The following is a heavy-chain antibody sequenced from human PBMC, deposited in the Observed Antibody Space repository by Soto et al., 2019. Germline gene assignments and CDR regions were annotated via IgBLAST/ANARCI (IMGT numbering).Heavy chain of an antibody. D-gene: IGHD6-6*01. CDR1: GFTVSSNY. V-gene: IGHV3-53*01. J-gene: IGHJ4*02. CDR3: ASPKGAARPPHY. Sequence: GGSLRLSCAASGFTVSSNYMSWVRQAPGKGLEWVSVIYSGGSTYYADSVKGRFTISRDNSENTLYLQMNSLRAEDTAVYYCASPKGAARPPHYWGQGTLVTVSS. CDR2: IYSGGST.